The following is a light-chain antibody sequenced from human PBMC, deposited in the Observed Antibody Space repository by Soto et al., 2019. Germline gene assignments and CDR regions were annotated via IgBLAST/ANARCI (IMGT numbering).Light chain of an antibody. CDR1: QSLLHSNGYNY. V-gene: IGKV2-28*01. CDR2: LGS. Sequence: DIVMTQSPLSLPFTPGEPASISCRSSQSLLHSNGYNYLDWYLQKPGQSPQLLIYLGSNRASGVPDRFSGSGSVTDFTLKISRVEAEDVGVYYCMQALQTPWTFGQGTKVEIK. J-gene: IGKJ1*01. CDR3: MQALQTPWT.